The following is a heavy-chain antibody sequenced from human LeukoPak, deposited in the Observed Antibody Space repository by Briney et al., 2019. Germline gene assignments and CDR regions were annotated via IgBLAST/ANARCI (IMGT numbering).Heavy chain of an antibody. Sequence: GGSLRLSCAASGFTFSSYAMHWVRQAPGKGLEWVAVISYDGSNKYYADSVKGRFTISRDNSKNTLYLQMNSLRAEDTAVYYCARASRSGSLRNNWFDPWGQGTLVTVSS. CDR1: GFTFSSYA. CDR3: ARASRSGSLRNNWFDP. V-gene: IGHV3-30*04. J-gene: IGHJ5*02. CDR2: ISYDGSNK. D-gene: IGHD3-22*01.